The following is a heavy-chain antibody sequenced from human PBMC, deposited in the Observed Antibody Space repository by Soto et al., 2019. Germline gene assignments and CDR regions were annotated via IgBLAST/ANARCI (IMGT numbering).Heavy chain of an antibody. CDR1: GGSISSGGYY. V-gene: IGHV4-31*03. D-gene: IGHD3-10*01. Sequence: SETLSLTCTVSGGSISSGGYYWSWIRQHPGKGLEWIGYIYYSGSTYYNPSLKSRVTRSVDTSKNQFSLKLSSVTAADTTVYYCARAPYYYGSGSYYNLWGQGTLVTVSS. CDR3: ARAPYYYGSGSYYNL. J-gene: IGHJ5*02. CDR2: IYYSGST.